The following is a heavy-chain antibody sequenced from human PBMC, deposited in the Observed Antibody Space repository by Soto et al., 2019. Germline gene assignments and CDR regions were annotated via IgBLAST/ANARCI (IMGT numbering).Heavy chain of an antibody. Sequence: EVQLVEPGGGLVKPGGSLRLSCAASGFTFSSYSMNWVRQAPGKGLEWVSSISSSSSYIYYADSVKGRFTISRDNAKNSLYLQMNSLRAEDTAVYYCARATMVRGVMGAFDIWGQGTMVTVSS. V-gene: IGHV3-21*01. CDR1: GFTFSSYS. D-gene: IGHD3-10*01. CDR3: ARATMVRGVMGAFDI. CDR2: ISSSSSYI. J-gene: IGHJ3*02.